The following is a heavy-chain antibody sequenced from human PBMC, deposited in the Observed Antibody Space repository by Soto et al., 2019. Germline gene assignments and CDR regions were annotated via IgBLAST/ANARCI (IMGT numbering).Heavy chain of an antibody. Sequence: QVQLQESGPGLVKPSQTLSLTCTVSGGSISSGGYYWSWIRQHPGKGLEWIGYIYYSGSTYYNPSLKSRVTRSVDTSKNQFSLKLSSVTAADTAVYYCARVSRELGVRGVRADYWGQGTLVTVSS. CDR1: GGSISSGGYY. V-gene: IGHV4-31*03. D-gene: IGHD3-10*01. CDR3: ARVSRELGVRGVRADY. CDR2: IYYSGST. J-gene: IGHJ4*02.